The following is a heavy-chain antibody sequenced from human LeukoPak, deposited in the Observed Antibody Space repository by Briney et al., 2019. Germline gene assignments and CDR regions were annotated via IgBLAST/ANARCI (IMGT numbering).Heavy chain of an antibody. CDR3: ARTDRSDGMDV. V-gene: IGHV3-30*19. J-gene: IGHJ6*02. Sequence: GGCLRLSCAASVFTFGVFGMLWVREAPGGGLVGVAVISYDGSNKYYADSVKGRFTISRDNSKNTLYLQMNNLRAEDTAVYYSARTDRSDGMDVWGQGTTVTVSS. CDR2: ISYDGSNK. CDR1: VFTFGVFG. D-gene: IGHD3-22*01.